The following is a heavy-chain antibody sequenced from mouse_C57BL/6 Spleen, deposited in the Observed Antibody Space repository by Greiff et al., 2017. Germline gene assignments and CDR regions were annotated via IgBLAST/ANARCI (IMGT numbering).Heavy chain of an antibody. J-gene: IGHJ2*01. V-gene: IGHV5-17*01. CDR2: ISSGSSTI. CDR1: GFTFSDYG. Sequence: DVHLVESGGGLVKPGGSLKLSCAASGFTFSDYGMHWVRQAPEKGLEWVAYISSGSSTIYYADTVKGRFTISRDNAKNTLFLQMTSLRSEDTAMYDCARRSSTGLDYWGQGTTLTVSS. CDR3: ARRSSTGLDY. D-gene: IGHD1-1*01.